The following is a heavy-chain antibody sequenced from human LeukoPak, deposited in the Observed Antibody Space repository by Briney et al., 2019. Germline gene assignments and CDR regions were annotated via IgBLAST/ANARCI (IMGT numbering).Heavy chain of an antibody. Sequence: GRSLRLSCAASGFTFSSYDMHWVRQAPGKGLEWVAVISYDGSNKYYADSVKGRFTISRDNSKNTLYLQMNSLRAEDTAVYYCARVHSSSWYALPRFDYWGQGTLVTVSS. CDR2: ISYDGSNK. J-gene: IGHJ4*02. CDR1: GFTFSSYD. CDR3: ARVHSSSWYALPRFDY. V-gene: IGHV3-30-3*01. D-gene: IGHD6-13*01.